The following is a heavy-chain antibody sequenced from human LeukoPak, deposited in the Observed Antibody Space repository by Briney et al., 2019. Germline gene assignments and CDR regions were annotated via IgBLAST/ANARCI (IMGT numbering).Heavy chain of an antibody. CDR3: ARDGSSSGYYDY. J-gene: IGHJ4*02. V-gene: IGHV4-59*01. CDR1: GGSISNYF. Sequence: SETLSLTCTVPGGSISNYFWSWIRQPPGKGLEWIGYIYYSGSTNYNPSLKSRVTISVDTAKNQFSLKLSSVTAADTAVYYCARDGSSSGYYDYWGQGTLVTVSS. CDR2: IYYSGST. D-gene: IGHD3-22*01.